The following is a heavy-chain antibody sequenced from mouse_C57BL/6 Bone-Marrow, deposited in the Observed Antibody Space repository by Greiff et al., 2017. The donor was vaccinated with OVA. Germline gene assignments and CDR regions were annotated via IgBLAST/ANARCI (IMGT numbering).Heavy chain of an antibody. D-gene: IGHD1-1*01. CDR3: ARKYYGSSFDY. CDR1: GYAFTNYL. Sequence: QVQLQQSGAELVRPGTSVKVSCKASGYAFTNYLIEWVKQRPGQGLEWIGVINPGSGGTNYNEKFKGKATLTADKSSSTAYMQLSSLTSEDSAVYFCARKYYGSSFDYWGQGTTLTVSS. J-gene: IGHJ2*01. V-gene: IGHV1-54*01. CDR2: INPGSGGT.